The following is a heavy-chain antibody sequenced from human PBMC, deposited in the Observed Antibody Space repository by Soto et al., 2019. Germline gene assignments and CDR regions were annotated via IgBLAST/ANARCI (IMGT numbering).Heavy chain of an antibody. J-gene: IGHJ4*02. CDR3: AKRSSSSTFDY. Sequence: EVQLLESGGGLVQPGESLRLSCAASGFTFSSYAMSWFRQSPGKGLEWVSVISGSDDSTYYADSVQGRFTISRDNPKNTLYLQMNSLRAEDTAVYYCAKRSSSSTFDYWGQGTLVTVSS. CDR2: ISGSDDST. CDR1: GFTFSSYA. D-gene: IGHD6-6*01. V-gene: IGHV3-23*01.